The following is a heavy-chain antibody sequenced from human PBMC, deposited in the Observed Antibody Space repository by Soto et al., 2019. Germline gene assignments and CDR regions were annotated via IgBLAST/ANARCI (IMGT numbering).Heavy chain of an antibody. CDR3: ATRDNSRFY. J-gene: IGHJ4*02. CDR1: GVSISSHDW. V-gene: IGHV4-4*02. CDR2: SHQSGST. Sequence: QVQLQESGPGLVKPSGTLSLTCAVSGVSISSHDWWTWVRQPPGKGLEWIGESHQSGSTNYNSSPXSRVTIEVDTSKNQFSLKLRSVTVADTAVYYCATRDNSRFYWGQGTLVTVSS. D-gene: IGHD6-13*01.